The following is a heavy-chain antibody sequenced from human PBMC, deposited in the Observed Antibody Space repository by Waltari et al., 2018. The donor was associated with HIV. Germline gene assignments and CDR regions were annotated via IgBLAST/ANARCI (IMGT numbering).Heavy chain of an antibody. CDR1: GFTVSSNY. J-gene: IGHJ1*01. CDR2: LYSGGST. Sequence: EVQLVESGGGLVQPGGSLRLSCVASGFTVSSNYMSWVRQAPGKGLEWVSVLYSGGSTYYAGSVKGRFTISRDDSKNTLYLQMNSLRPEDTAVYYCAREVGFQHWGQGTLVTVSS. V-gene: IGHV3-66*02. D-gene: IGHD1-26*01. CDR3: AREVGFQH.